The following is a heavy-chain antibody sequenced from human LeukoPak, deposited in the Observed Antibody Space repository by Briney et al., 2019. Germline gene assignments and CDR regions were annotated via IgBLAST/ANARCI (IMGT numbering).Heavy chain of an antibody. CDR3: ARDSLAGYSSSCPDY. V-gene: IGHV1-46*01. Sequence: ASVKVSCKASGYTFTSYYMHWVRQAPGQGLEWMGIINPSGGSTSYAQKFQGRVTMTRDTSTSTVYMELSSLRSEDTAVYYCARDSLAGYSSSCPDYWGQGTLVTVSS. CDR2: INPSGGST. J-gene: IGHJ4*02. D-gene: IGHD6-13*01. CDR1: GYTFTSYY.